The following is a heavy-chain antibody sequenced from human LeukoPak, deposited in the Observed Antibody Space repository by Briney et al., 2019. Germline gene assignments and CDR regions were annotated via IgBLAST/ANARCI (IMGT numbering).Heavy chain of an antibody. CDR2: IKQDGSEK. CDR1: GVMFPSYW. D-gene: IGHD3-10*01. Sequence: PGGSLRLSCAASGVMFPSYWMTWVRQAPGKGLEWMANIKQDGSEKYYVDSVKGRFTISRDNAKNSVYLQMNSLRAEDTAVYYCARRHHFGFLDSWGQGTLVTVSS. J-gene: IGHJ4*02. V-gene: IGHV3-7*04. CDR3: ARRHHFGFLDS.